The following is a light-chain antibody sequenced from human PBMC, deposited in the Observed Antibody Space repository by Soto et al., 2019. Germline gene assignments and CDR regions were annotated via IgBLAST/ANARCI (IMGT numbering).Light chain of an antibody. J-gene: IGKJ1*01. Sequence: DIQITQYTSSLSASVGDRVTITCRASQGISTYLNWYHQKPGKAPKLLIYAASSLQSGVPSRFSGSGSETDFTLTISSLQPEDFAPYSCQQSYSTTWTFGQGTKVAIK. V-gene: IGKV1-39*01. CDR2: AAS. CDR1: QGISTY. CDR3: QQSYSTTWT.